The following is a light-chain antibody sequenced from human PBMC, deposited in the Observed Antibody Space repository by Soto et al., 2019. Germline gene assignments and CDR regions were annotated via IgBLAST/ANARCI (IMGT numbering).Light chain of an antibody. V-gene: IGKV3-20*01. CDR3: QQYGRSPNT. Sequence: EIVLTQSTGTLSLSPGERATLSCRASQSVSSSYLAWYQQKPGQAPRLLIYGASSRATGIPDRFSGRGSGTDFNLTISRLEPEDVAVYYCQQYGRSPNTFGQGTKLEIK. CDR1: QSVSSSY. CDR2: GAS. J-gene: IGKJ2*01.